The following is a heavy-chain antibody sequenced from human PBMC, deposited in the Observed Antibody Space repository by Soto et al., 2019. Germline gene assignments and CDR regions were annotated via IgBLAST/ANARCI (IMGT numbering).Heavy chain of an antibody. Sequence: SETLSLTCAVYGGSFSGYYWSWIRQPPGKGLEWIGEINHSGSTNYNPSLKSRVTISVDTSKNQFSLKLSSVTAADTAVYYCARGLVREGMDVLGQGTTVTVSS. J-gene: IGHJ6*02. CDR1: GGSFSGYY. CDR2: INHSGST. CDR3: ARGLVREGMDV. D-gene: IGHD3-16*01. V-gene: IGHV4-34*01.